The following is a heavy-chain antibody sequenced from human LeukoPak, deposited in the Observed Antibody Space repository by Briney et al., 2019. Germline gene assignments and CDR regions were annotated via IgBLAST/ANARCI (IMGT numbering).Heavy chain of an antibody. CDR1: GASITNEDFF. D-gene: IGHD2-15*01. CDR3: ARRYCSGGSCYFDY. J-gene: IGHJ4*02. CDR2: IYYSGST. V-gene: IGHV4-61*08. Sequence: SETLSLTCAVTGASITNEDFFWSWIRQPPGKGLEWIGYIYYSGSTNYNPSLKGRVTISVDTSKNQFSLKLSSVTAADTAVYYCARRYCSGGSCYFDYWGQGTLVTVSS.